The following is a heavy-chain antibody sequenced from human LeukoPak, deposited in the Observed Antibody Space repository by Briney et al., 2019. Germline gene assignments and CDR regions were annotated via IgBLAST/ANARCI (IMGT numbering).Heavy chain of an antibody. CDR3: AREWRVGATHFDY. Sequence: SETLSLTCALYGGSFSGYYWSWIREHPGKGLEWIGYIYYSGSTYYNPSLKSRVTISVDTSKNQFSLKLSSVTAADTAVYYCAREWRVGATHFDYWGQGTLVTVSS. CDR2: IYYSGST. D-gene: IGHD1-26*01. CDR1: GGSFSGYY. J-gene: IGHJ4*02. V-gene: IGHV4-31*11.